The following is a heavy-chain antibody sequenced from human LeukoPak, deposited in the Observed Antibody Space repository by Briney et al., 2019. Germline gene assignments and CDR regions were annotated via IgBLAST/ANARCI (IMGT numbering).Heavy chain of an antibody. CDR1: GLTVSRNA. CDR2: FYRDGS. CDR3: ARDRYNYGRDFYYHGADV. Sequence: GGSLRLSCAASGLTVSRNAMSWVRQAPGKGLEFISVFYRDGSNADSVEGRFTLSRDDSKNMLHLQMNSLRAEDTAIYYCARDRYNYGRDFYYHGADVWGQGTTVIVSS. V-gene: IGHV3-53*01. J-gene: IGHJ6*02. D-gene: IGHD5-24*01.